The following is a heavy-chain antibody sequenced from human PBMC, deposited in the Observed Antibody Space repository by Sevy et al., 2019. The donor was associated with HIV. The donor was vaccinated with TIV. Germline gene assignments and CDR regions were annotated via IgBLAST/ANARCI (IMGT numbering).Heavy chain of an antibody. CDR2: ITNSGSAE. V-gene: IGHV3-48*03. CDR3: ARDLPPSATTVAHFDY. J-gene: IGHJ4*02. CDR1: GFTFGDYA. D-gene: IGHD4-17*01. Sequence: GGSLRLSCTASGFTFGDYAMSWFRQAPGKGLEWVSYITNSGSAEYYSDSVRGRFTISRDNTKNSLYLQMNSLRAEDTALYYCARDLPPSATTVAHFDYWGRGTLVTVSS.